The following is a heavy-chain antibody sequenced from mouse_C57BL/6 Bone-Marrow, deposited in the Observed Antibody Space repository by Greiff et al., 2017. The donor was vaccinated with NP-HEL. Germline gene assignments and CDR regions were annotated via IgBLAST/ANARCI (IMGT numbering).Heavy chain of an antibody. V-gene: IGHV14-4*01. D-gene: IGHD1-1*01. Sequence: EVQLQQSGAELVRPGASVKLSCTASGFNIKDDYMHWVKQRPEQGLEWIGWIDPENGDTESASKFQGKATITADTSSNTAYLQLSSLTSEDTAVYYCTPYGSSFYWYFDVWGTGTTVTVSS. CDR1: GFNIKDDY. CDR3: TPYGSSFYWYFDV. CDR2: IDPENGDT. J-gene: IGHJ1*03.